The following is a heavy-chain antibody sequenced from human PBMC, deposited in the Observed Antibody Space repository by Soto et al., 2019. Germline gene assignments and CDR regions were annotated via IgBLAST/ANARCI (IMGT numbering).Heavy chain of an antibody. CDR1: GFTFDNYA. CDR3: ATCYDHSVYAETDSFDL. Sequence: EVQLLESGGGLAQPGGSLRLSCAASGFTFDNYAMSWVRQAPGKGMEWVAVLSYSGGMTYYADSVRGRFTNSRDNSKNTLYLQVTSLRAEDTAVNYCATCYDHSVYAETDSFDLWGQGTMVTASS. CDR2: LSYSGGMT. D-gene: IGHD5-12*01. V-gene: IGHV3-23*01. J-gene: IGHJ3*01.